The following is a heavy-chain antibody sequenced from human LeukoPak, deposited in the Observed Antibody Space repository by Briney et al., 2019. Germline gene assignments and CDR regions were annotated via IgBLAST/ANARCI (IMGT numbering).Heavy chain of an antibody. CDR2: IYTSGST. J-gene: IGHJ6*03. Sequence: SETLSLTCTVSGGSISSYYWSWIRQPARKGLECIGRIYTSGSTNYNPSLKSRVTMSVDTSKNQFSLKLSSVTAADTAVYYCARFAAYPQPNYMDVWGKGTTVTVSS. D-gene: IGHD2-2*01. CDR1: GGSISSYY. CDR3: ARFAAYPQPNYMDV. V-gene: IGHV4-4*07.